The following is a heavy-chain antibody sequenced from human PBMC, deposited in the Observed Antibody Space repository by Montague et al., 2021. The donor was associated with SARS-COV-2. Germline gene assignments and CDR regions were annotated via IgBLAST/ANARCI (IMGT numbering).Heavy chain of an antibody. D-gene: IGHD3-16*01. CDR3: VRVTGSAQAGFDA. V-gene: IGHV6-1*01. CDR2: TNYRSKWTS. CDR1: GDSVWSNTAA. J-gene: IGHJ4*02. Sequence: CAISGDSVWSNTAAWNWIRQSPSGGLEWLGRTNYRSKWTSDYATSVEGRISIDPDTSKNQFFLHLRSVTPEDTGAYYCVRVTGSAQAGFDAWGQGTLVTVSS.